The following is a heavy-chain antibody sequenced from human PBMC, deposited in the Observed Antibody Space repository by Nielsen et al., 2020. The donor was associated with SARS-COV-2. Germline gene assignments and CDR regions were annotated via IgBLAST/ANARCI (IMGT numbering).Heavy chain of an antibody. Sequence: WIRQPPGKGLEWIGEINHSGSTNYNPSLESRVTISVDTSKNQFSLKLSSVTAADTAVYYCARGWGSGSHRAYYYYYYGMDVWGQGTTVTVSS. CDR3: ARGWGSGSHRAYYYYYYGMDV. D-gene: IGHD3-10*01. V-gene: IGHV4-34*01. J-gene: IGHJ6*02. CDR2: INHSGST.